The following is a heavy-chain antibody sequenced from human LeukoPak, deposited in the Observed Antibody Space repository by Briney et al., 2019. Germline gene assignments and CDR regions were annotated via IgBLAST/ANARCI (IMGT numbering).Heavy chain of an antibody. CDR1: GYTFTSYY. CDR2: INPGRGST. J-gene: IGHJ4*02. V-gene: IGHV1-46*01. Sequence: SSVKVSCKASGYTFTSYYIHWVRQAPGQGLEWMGIINPGRGSTSYAQNLQGRVTMTRDTSTSTVYMELSSLRSEDTAIYYCARGGDNSYFDYWGQGTLVTVSS. CDR3: ARGGDNSYFDY. D-gene: IGHD4-23*01.